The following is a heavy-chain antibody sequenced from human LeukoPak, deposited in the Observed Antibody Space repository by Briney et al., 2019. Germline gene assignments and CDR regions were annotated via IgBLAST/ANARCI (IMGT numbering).Heavy chain of an antibody. Sequence: SETLSLTCIVSGGSVSSYFWSWIRQPAGKGLEWIGRVHASGGINYNPSLRSRVTMSIDPSKNEFSLRLSSVIAADTAVYFCARGSMGGSGSYYKDHYYGMDVWGQGTTVTVSS. CDR1: GGSVSSYF. CDR3: ARGSMGGSGSYYKDHYYGMDV. J-gene: IGHJ6*02. CDR2: VHASGGI. V-gene: IGHV4-4*07. D-gene: IGHD3-10*01.